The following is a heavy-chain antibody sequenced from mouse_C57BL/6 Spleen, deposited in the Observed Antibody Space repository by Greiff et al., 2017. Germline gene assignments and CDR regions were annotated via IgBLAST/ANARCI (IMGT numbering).Heavy chain of an antibody. V-gene: IGHV1-42*01. Sequence: VQLQQSGPELVKPGASVKISCKASGYSFTGYYMNWVKQSPEKSLEWIGEINPSTGGTTSNQKFKATATLTVEKSPSTAYMQLKSLTSEDSAVYYCARGKLGRGAMDYWGQGTSVPVSS. J-gene: IGHJ4*01. CDR2: INPSTGGT. D-gene: IGHD4-1*01. CDR3: ARGKLGRGAMDY. CDR1: GYSFTGYY.